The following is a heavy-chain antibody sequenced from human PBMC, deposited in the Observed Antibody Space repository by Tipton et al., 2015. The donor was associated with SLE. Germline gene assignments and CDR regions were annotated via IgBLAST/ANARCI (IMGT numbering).Heavy chain of an antibody. D-gene: IGHD2/OR15-2a*01. V-gene: IGHV4-59*12. J-gene: IGHJ2*01. CDR1: GGSIKPYY. CDR2: IYYSGTT. Sequence: TLSLTCSVSGGSIKPYYWSWIRQPPGKGLEWIGYIYYSGTTRYNPSLKSRVTISLDTSENQFSLRLTSVTAADTAVYYCARLESNWHVDVWGRGTLVTVS. CDR3: ARLESNWHVDV.